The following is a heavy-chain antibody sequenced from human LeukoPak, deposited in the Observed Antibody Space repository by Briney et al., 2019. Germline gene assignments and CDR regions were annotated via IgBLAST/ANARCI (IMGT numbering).Heavy chain of an antibody. CDR1: GFTFSSYA. J-gene: IGHJ4*02. D-gene: IGHD2/OR15-2a*01. V-gene: IGHV3-23*01. CDR3: AKRNLYYFDS. CDR2: INNGGTT. Sequence: RPGGSLRLSCAASGFTFSSYAMSWVRQAPEKGLEWGSDINNGGTTYYADSVKGRFTISRDNSKSTLYLQMNSLRAEDTAVYYCAKRNLYYFDSWGQGTMVTVSS.